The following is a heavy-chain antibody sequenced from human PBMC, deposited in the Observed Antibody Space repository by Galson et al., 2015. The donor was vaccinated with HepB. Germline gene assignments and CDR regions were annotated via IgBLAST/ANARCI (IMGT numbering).Heavy chain of an antibody. CDR3: ARAIAAADWYFDL. V-gene: IGHV7-4-1*02. CDR2: INTETGNP. J-gene: IGHJ2*01. D-gene: IGHD6-13*01. Sequence: SCKASGYTFTRYAMNWVRQAPGQGLEWMGWINTETGNPTYAQGFTGRFVFYLDSSATTAYLEISSLKPEDTAFYYCARAIAAADWYFDLWGRGTLVSVSS. CDR1: GYTFTRYA.